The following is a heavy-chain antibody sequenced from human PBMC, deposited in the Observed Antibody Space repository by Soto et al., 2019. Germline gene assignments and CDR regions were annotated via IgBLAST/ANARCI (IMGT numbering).Heavy chain of an antibody. Sequence: GESLQISCKGSGYSFTTYWISWVRQMPGKGLEWMGRIDPSDSYTHYSPSFQGNVTISADKSISTAYLQWSSLKASDTAMYYCARHREYCSSTGCYFFSLFRSSSSGPYYFDYWGQGTLVTVSS. D-gene: IGHD2-2*01. V-gene: IGHV5-10-1*01. CDR2: IDPSDSYT. CDR3: ARHREYCSSTGCYFFSLFRSSSSGPYYFDY. CDR1: GYSFTTYW. J-gene: IGHJ4*02.